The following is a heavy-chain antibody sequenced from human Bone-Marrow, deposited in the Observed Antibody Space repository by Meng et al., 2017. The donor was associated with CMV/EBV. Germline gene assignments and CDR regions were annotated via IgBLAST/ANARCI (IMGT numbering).Heavy chain of an antibody. CDR2: IYWNDEK. D-gene: IGHD2-2*02. CDR1: GFSVSPSAVG. V-gene: IGHV2-5*01. CDR3: AHRHTLIAPFAY. J-gene: IGHJ4*02. Sequence: TFSGFSVSPSAVGVGWIRQTPGKALECIAIIYWNDEKRYSTSLKSRLTITKDTSKNQVVLTMTNMDPVDTATYYCAHRHTLIAPFAYWGQGTLVTVSS.